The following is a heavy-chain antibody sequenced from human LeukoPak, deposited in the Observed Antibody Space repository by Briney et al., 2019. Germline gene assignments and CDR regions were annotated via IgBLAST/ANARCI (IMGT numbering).Heavy chain of an antibody. J-gene: IGHJ6*03. CDR1: GGSISIDY. Sequence: SETLSLTCTVSGGSISIDYWSWIRQPPGKGLEWIGYIYYTGSTYYNTSLMSRVTISVDTSKNQFSLKLRSVTAADTAVYYCATDSRISSRDYQYYMDVWGKGTTVTVSS. CDR3: ATDSRISSRDYQYYMDV. CDR2: IYYTGST. V-gene: IGHV4-59*01. D-gene: IGHD2-15*01.